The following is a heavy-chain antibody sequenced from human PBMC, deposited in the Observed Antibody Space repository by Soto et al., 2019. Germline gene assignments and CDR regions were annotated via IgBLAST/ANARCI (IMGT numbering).Heavy chain of an antibody. Sequence: ASVKVSCKASGYTFTSYGISWVRQAPGQGLEWMGWIGAYNGNTNYAQKLQGRVTMTTDTSTSTAYMELRSLRSYDTAVYYCAKPETDYYYGMDVWGQGTTVTVSS. V-gene: IGHV1-18*01. CDR2: IGAYNGNT. CDR3: AKPETDYYYGMDV. CDR1: GYTFTSYG. J-gene: IGHJ6*02.